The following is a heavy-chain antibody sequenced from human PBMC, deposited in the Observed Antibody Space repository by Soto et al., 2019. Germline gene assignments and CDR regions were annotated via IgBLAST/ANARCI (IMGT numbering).Heavy chain of an antibody. V-gene: IGHV4-34*01. D-gene: IGHD3-3*01. CDR3: ARSSSGNYDFWSGYYNYYYYGMDV. CDR2: INHSGST. Sequence: SATLSLTCTVSGGYFNDYYWSWIRQPPGKGLEWIGEINHSGSTNYNPSLKSRVTISVDTSKNQFSLKLSSVTAADTAVYYCARSSSGNYDFWSGYYNYYYYGMDVWGQGTTVTVSS. CDR1: GGYFNDYY. J-gene: IGHJ6*02.